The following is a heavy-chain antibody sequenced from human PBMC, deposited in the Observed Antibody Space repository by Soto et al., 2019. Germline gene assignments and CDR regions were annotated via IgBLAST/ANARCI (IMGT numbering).Heavy chain of an antibody. V-gene: IGHV4-34*01. CDR3: ARDKITGLFDY. J-gene: IGHJ4*02. D-gene: IGHD2-8*02. CDR2: INHSGST. Sequence: QVQLQQWGAGLLKPSETLSLTCAAYGGTFSGYYWTWIRQPPGTGLEWIGEINHSGSTNYNPSLKSRVTISVDTSKNQISRKRTSVSAADTAVYYCARDKITGLFDYWGQGTLVTVSS. CDR1: GGTFSGYY.